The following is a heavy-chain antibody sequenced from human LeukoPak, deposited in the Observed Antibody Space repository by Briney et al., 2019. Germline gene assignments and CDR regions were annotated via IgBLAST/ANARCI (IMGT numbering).Heavy chain of an antibody. J-gene: IGHJ3*02. CDR3: ARGVDDYGDPDAFDI. CDR2: INPNSGGT. D-gene: IGHD4-17*01. V-gene: IGHV1-2*02. Sequence: AASVKVSCKASGYTFTDYFMNWVRQAPGQGLEWMGWINPNSGGTNYAQKFQGRVTMTRDTSISTAYMELGRLRSDDTAVYYCARGVDDYGDPDAFDIWGQGTMVTVSS. CDR1: GYTFTDYF.